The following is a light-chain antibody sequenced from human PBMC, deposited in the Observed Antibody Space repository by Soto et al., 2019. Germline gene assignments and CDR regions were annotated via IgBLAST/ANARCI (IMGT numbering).Light chain of an antibody. CDR3: AAWDDSLSGYV. CDR2: SHI. V-gene: IGLV1-44*01. J-gene: IGLJ1*01. Sequence: QSVLTQPPSASVTPGQRVIISCSGSSSNIGSNPVNWYQQLPGTAPKLVIYSHIQRPSGVPDRFSGSKSGTSASLAISGLQSDDEADYYCAAWDDSLSGYVFGTGTKVTVL. CDR1: SSNIGSNP.